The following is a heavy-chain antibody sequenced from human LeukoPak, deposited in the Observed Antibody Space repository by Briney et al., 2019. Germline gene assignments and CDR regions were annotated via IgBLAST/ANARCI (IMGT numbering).Heavy chain of an antibody. D-gene: IGHD6-19*01. CDR2: IYYSGST. CDR1: GGSISCYY. CDR3: ARDRIAVAGTDYYYYMDV. Sequence: SETLSLTCTVSGGSISCYYWSWIRQPPGKGLEWIGYIYYSGSTNYNPSLKSRVTISVDTSKNQFSLKLSSVTAADTAVYYCARDRIAVAGTDYYYYMDVWGKGTTVTVSS. V-gene: IGHV4-59*01. J-gene: IGHJ6*03.